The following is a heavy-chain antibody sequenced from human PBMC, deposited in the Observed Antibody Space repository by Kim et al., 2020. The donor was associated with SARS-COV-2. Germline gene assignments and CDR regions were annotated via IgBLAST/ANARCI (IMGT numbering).Heavy chain of an antibody. CDR3: ARDQLTTYYDFWSGQKYGMDV. D-gene: IGHD3-3*01. CDR1: GFTFSSYW. V-gene: IGHV3-7*01. CDR2: IKQDGSEK. J-gene: IGHJ6*02. Sequence: GGSLRLSCAASGFTFSSYWMSWVRQAPGKGLEWVANIKQDGSEKYYVDSVKGRFTISRDNAKNSLYLQMNSLRAEDTAVYYCARDQLTTYYDFWSGQKYGMDVWGQGTTVTVSS.